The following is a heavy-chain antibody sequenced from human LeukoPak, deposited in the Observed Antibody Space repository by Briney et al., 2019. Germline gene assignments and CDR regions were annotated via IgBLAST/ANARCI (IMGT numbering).Heavy chain of an antibody. Sequence: PSETLSLTCAVYGGSFSGYYWSWIRQPPGKGLEWIGEINHSGSTNYNPSLKSRVTISVETSKNQFSLKLSSVTAADTAVYYCASYKTNYYYYGMDVWGQGTTVTVSS. J-gene: IGHJ6*02. CDR2: INHSGST. CDR3: ASYKTNYYYYGMDV. D-gene: IGHD5-24*01. V-gene: IGHV4-34*01. CDR1: GGSFSGYY.